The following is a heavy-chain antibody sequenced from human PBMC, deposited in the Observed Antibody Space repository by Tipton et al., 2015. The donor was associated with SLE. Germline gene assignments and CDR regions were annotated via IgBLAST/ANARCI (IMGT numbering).Heavy chain of an antibody. Sequence: LRLSCTVSGGSISSSSYYWGWIRQPPGKGLEWIGSIYYSGSTYYNPSLKSRVTISVDTSKNQFSLKLSSVTAADTAVYYCARGGSSGSYYALFDYWGQGTLVTVSS. D-gene: IGHD1-26*01. J-gene: IGHJ4*02. CDR3: ARGGSSGSYYALFDY. CDR1: GGSISSSSYY. V-gene: IGHV4-39*07. CDR2: IYYSGST.